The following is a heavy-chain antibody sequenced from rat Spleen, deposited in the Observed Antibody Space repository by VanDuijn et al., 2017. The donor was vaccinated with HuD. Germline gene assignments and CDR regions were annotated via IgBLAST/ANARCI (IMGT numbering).Heavy chain of an antibody. V-gene: IGHV3-3*01. Sequence: EVQLQESGPGLVKPSQSLSLTCSVTGHSITNSYRWNWIRKFPGNKLEWMGYINSAGSTVYNPSLKSRISITRDTSKNQFFLQVNSVTTEDTATYYCARSEGTHYYLPFASWGQGTLVTVSS. D-gene: IGHD1-12*02. CDR1: GHSITNSYR. CDR2: INSAGST. J-gene: IGHJ3*01. CDR3: ARSEGTHYYLPFAS.